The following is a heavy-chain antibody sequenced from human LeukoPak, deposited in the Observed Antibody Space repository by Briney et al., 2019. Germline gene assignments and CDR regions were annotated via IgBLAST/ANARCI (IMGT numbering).Heavy chain of an antibody. J-gene: IGHJ2*01. Sequence: PETLSLTCTVPGGSINIYYWSWIRHPPGKGLEWIGYIYYSGSTNYSPSLKSRVTISVDTSKNQFSLKLSSVTAADTALYYCATGYGGNSGSWYFDLWGRGTLVAVSS. CDR1: GGSINIYY. CDR3: ATGYGGNSGSWYFDL. D-gene: IGHD4-23*01. CDR2: IYYSGST. V-gene: IGHV4-59*08.